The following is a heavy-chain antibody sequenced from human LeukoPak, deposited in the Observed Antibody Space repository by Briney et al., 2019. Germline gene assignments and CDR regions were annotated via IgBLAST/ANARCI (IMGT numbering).Heavy chain of an antibody. Sequence: SETLSLTCTVSGGSISSSSYYWGWIRQPPGKGLEWIGSIYYSGSTYYNPSLKSRVSISADTSKKQFSLKLSSVTAADTAVYYCARTSSTYYFDSSAYDQRHHFDYWGQGTLVTVSS. J-gene: IGHJ4*02. CDR2: IYYSGST. D-gene: IGHD3-22*01. CDR3: ARTSSTYYFDSSAYDQRHHFDY. CDR1: GGSISSSSYY. V-gene: IGHV4-39*07.